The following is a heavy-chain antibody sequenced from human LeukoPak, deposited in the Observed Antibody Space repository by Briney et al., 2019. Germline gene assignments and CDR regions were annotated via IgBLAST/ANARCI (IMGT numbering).Heavy chain of an antibody. CDR3: ATKVGATFSTFDY. CDR1: GYTFTGYY. V-gene: IGHV1-24*01. Sequence: ASVKVSCKASGYTFTGYYMHWVRQAPGKGLEWMGGFDPEDGETIYAQKFQGGVTMTEDTSTDTAYMELSSLRSEDTAVYYCATKVGATFSTFDYWGQGTLVTVSS. J-gene: IGHJ4*02. D-gene: IGHD1-26*01. CDR2: FDPEDGET.